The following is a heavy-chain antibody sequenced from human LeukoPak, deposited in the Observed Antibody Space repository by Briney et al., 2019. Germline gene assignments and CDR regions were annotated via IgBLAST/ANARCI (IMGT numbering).Heavy chain of an antibody. J-gene: IGHJ5*02. CDR3: ARGELRYFDWLSRFNWFDP. CDR2: MYHSGST. Sequence: SETLSLTCSVSGYSISSAYYWGWIRQPPGKGLEWIGTMYHSGSTNYNPSLKSRVTISVDTSKNQFSLKLSSVTAADTAVYYCARGELRYFDWLSRFNWFDPWGQGTLVTVSS. V-gene: IGHV4-38-2*02. D-gene: IGHD3-9*01. CDR1: GYSISSAYY.